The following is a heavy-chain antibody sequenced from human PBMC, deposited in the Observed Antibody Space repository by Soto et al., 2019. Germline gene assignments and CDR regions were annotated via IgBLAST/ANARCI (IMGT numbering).Heavy chain of an antibody. CDR3: ARRGVSTRTFDY. CDR2: IYPSDSDT. J-gene: IGHJ4*02. CDR1: VYNFAGYW. D-gene: IGHD3-3*01. V-gene: IGHV5-51*01. Sequence: GESLKISCKGSVYNFAGYWIAWVRQMPGKGLELMGIIYPSDSDTRYRPSFQGQVTISADKSISSAYLQWSSLRASDTAMYYCARRGVSTRTFDYWGQGTPVTVSS.